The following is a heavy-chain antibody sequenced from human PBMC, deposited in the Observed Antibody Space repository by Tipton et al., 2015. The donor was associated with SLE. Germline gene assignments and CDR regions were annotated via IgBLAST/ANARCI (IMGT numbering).Heavy chain of an antibody. CDR3: ARVFQGANWGWYFDV. D-gene: IGHD7-27*01. V-gene: IGHV4-38-2*02. Sequence: TLSLTCTVSDYSISSDYYWGWVRQPPGKGLEWIGSIFHSGNIYSNPSLKSRLTISVDTSKNQFSLKLSSVTAADTAVYYCARVFQGANWGWYFDVWGRGTLVTVSS. CDR1: DYSISSDYY. J-gene: IGHJ2*01. CDR2: IFHSGNI.